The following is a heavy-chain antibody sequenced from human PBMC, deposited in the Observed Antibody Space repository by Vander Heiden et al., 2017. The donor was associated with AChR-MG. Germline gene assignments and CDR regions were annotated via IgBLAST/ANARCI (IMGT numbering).Heavy chain of an antibody. J-gene: IGHJ6*02. V-gene: IGHV1-69*01. CDR1: GGTFSSYA. Sequence: QVQLVQSGAEVKKPGSSVKVSCKASGGTFSSYAISWVRQAPGQGLEWMGGIIPIFGTANYAQKFQGRVTITADESTSTAYMELSSLRSEDTAVYYCARGGPAADYILYLYYYYGMDVWGQWNTVTVSS. CDR2: IIPIFGTA. CDR3: ARGGPAADYILYLYYYYGMDV. D-gene: IGHD4-4*01.